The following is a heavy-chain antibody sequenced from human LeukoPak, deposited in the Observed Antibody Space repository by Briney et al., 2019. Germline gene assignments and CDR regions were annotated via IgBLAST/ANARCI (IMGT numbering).Heavy chain of an antibody. D-gene: IGHD1-14*01. CDR3: ARDIDANPLNYYYYGMDV. CDR2: IKQDGSEK. CDR1: GFTFSSYW. Sequence: GGSPRLSCAASGFTFSSYWMSWVRQDPGKGLEWVANIKQDGSEKYYVDSVKGRFTISRDNAKNSLYLQMNSLRAEDTAVYYCARDIDANPLNYYYYGMDVWGQGTTLTVSS. J-gene: IGHJ6*02. V-gene: IGHV3-7*01.